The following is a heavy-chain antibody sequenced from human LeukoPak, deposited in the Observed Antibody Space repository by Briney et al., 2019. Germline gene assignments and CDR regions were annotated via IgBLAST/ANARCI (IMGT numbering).Heavy chain of an antibody. J-gene: IGHJ3*02. CDR3: AKDRAGYSSSSDAFDI. Sequence: GGSLRLSCAASGFTFSSYGMPWVRQAPGKGLEWVAFIRYDGSNKYYADSVKGRFTISRDNSKNTLYLQMNSLRAEDTAVYYCAKDRAGYSSSSDAFDIWGQGTMVTVSS. D-gene: IGHD6-13*01. CDR1: GFTFSSYG. CDR2: IRYDGSNK. V-gene: IGHV3-30*02.